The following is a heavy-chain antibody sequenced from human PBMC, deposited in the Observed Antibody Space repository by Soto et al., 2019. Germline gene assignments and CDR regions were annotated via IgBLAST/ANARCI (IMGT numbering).Heavy chain of an antibody. CDR2: INAGNGNT. CDR1: VYTFTSYA. CDR3: ARAYYDTKGYSLDP. Sequence: ASVTVSCKASVYTFTSYAMHWVRQAPGQRLEWMGWINAGNGNTKYSQKFQGRVTITRDTSASTAYMELSSLRSEDTAVYYCARAYYDTKGYSLDPWGLGTLVTVSS. D-gene: IGHD3-16*01. J-gene: IGHJ5*02. V-gene: IGHV1-3*01.